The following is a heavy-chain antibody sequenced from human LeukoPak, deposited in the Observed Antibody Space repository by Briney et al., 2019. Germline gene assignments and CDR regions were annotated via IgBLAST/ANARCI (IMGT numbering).Heavy chain of an antibody. CDR3: AKVAPGPFHY. V-gene: IGHV1-2*02. Sequence: ASVKVSCKASGYTFTGYYIHWVRQAPGQGLEWMGWINPNSGVTNYAQRFQGRVTMTRDTSIPTAYMELSRLTSDDTAVYYCAKVAPGPFHYWGQGTLVTVSS. J-gene: IGHJ4*02. CDR2: INPNSGVT. CDR1: GYTFTGYY.